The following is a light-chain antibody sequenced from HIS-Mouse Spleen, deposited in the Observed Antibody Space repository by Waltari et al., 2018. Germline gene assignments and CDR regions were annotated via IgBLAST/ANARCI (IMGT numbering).Light chain of an antibody. CDR2: EVS. J-gene: IGLJ2*01. CDR1: SSYVGGYNH. V-gene: IGLV2-14*01. Sequence: QSALTQPASVSGSPGQSITISCTGTSSYVGGYNHVSWYQQHPGKAPKLMIYEVSNRPSGVSNRFSGSKSGNTASLTISGLQAEDEADYYCSSYTSSSTPVVFGGGTKLTVL. CDR3: SSYTSSSTPVV.